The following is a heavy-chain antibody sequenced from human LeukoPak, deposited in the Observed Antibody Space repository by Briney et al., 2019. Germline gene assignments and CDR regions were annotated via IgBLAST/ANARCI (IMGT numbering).Heavy chain of an antibody. Sequence: GGSLRLSCAASGFTFSSYWMTWVRQAPGKGLEWVANIKQDGSEKYYVDSVKGRFTISRDNAKNSLYLQMSSLRAEDTALYYCARGPSSGYAFGYWGQGTLVTVSS. CDR3: ARGPSSGYAFGY. CDR2: IKQDGSEK. D-gene: IGHD3-22*01. J-gene: IGHJ4*02. CDR1: GFTFSSYW. V-gene: IGHV3-7*04.